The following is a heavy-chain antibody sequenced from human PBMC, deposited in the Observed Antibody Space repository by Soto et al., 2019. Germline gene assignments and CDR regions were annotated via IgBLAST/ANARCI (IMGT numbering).Heavy chain of an antibody. Sequence: SETLSLTCTVSGGSISSSSYYWGWIRQPPGKGLEWIGSIYYSGSTYYNPSLKSRVTISVDTSKNQFSLKLSSVTAADTAVYYCATRYDSSGYYYPWGQGTLVTVSS. CDR2: IYYSGST. CDR3: ATRYDSSGYYYP. CDR1: GGSISSSSYY. V-gene: IGHV4-39*01. D-gene: IGHD3-22*01. J-gene: IGHJ5*02.